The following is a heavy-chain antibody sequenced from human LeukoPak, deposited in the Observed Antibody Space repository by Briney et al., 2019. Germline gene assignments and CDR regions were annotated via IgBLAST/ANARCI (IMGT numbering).Heavy chain of an antibody. Sequence: SETLSLTCAVYGGSFSGYYWSWIRQPPGKGLEWIGEINHSGSTNYNPSLKSRVTISVDTSKNQFSLKLSPVTAADTAVYYCARGGDYYDSSGYDGGYYFDYWGQGTLVTVSS. CDR1: GGSFSGYY. V-gene: IGHV4-34*01. D-gene: IGHD3-22*01. CDR2: INHSGST. J-gene: IGHJ4*02. CDR3: ARGGDYYDSSGYDGGYYFDY.